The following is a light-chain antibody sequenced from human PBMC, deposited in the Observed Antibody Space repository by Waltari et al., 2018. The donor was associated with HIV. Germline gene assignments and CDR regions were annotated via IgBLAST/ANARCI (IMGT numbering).Light chain of an antibody. V-gene: IGLV4-69*01. Sequence: QLVLTQSPSASASLGGSVKLTCPLSRGLGPSAIAWHPQQPQKGPRYFMRVNSEGSHSKGDGIPDRFSGSSSGAERYLTISSLQSEDEAEYYCQTWGTGIQVFGGGTKLTVL. J-gene: IGLJ3*02. CDR2: VNSEGSH. CDR3: QTWGTGIQV. CDR1: RGLGPSA.